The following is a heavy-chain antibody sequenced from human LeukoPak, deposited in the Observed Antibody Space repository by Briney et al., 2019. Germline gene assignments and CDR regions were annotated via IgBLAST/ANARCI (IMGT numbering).Heavy chain of an antibody. CDR2: INWNGGST. D-gene: IGHD3-22*01. J-gene: IGHJ3*02. V-gene: IGHV3-20*04. CDR1: GFTFDDYG. CDR3: AGSSGYWAFDI. Sequence: GGSLRLSCAASGFTFDDYGMSWVRQAPGKGLEWVSGINWNGGSTGYADSVKGRFTISRDNAKNSLYLQMNSLRAEDTAVYYCAGSSGYWAFDIWGQGTMVTVSS.